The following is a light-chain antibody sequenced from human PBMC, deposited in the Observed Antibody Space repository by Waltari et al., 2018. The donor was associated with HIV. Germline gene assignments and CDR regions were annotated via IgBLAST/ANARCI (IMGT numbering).Light chain of an antibody. V-gene: IGKV4-1*01. CDR2: WAS. CDR3: QQYYDTPYT. CDR1: QSILSTAGNRHY. J-gene: IGKJ2*01. Sequence: DIVMTQSPDSLAVSLGERDTINCKSSQSILSTAGNRHYLAWYQQRPGQAPNLLIYWASTRESGVPDRFSGSGSGTDFTLTISSLQAEDVAVYYCQQYYDTPYTFGQGTKLDI.